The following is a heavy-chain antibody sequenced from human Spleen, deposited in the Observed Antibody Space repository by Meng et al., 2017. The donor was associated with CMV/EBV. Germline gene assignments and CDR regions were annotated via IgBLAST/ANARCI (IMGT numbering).Heavy chain of an antibody. Sequence: GESLKISCAASGFTFSDYYMSWIRQAPGKGLEWVSYISRRGSTIYSADSVKGLFTISRDNAKNSLYLQMNSLRAEDTAVYYCARVGGRIDYWGQGTLVTVSS. D-gene: IGHD1-14*01. CDR3: ARVGGRIDY. CDR2: ISRRGSTI. CDR1: GFTFSDYY. J-gene: IGHJ4*02. V-gene: IGHV3-11*01.